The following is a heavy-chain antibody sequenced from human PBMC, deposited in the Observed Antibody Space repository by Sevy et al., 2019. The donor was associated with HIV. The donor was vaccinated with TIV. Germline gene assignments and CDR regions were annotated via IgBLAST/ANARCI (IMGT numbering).Heavy chain of an antibody. D-gene: IGHD6-13*01. J-gene: IGHJ4*02. CDR1: GFTFSSYG. CDR2: ISYDGCNK. Sequence: GGSLRLSCAASGFTFSSYGMHWVRQAPGKGLEWVAVISYDGCNKYYADSVKGRFTISRDNSKNTLYLQMNSLRAEDTAVYYCAKAGQSWDYFDYWGQGTLVTVSS. V-gene: IGHV3-30*18. CDR3: AKAGQSWDYFDY.